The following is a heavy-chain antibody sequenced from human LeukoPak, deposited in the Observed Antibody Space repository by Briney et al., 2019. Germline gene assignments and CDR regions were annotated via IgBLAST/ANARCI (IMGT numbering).Heavy chain of an antibody. J-gene: IGHJ4*02. Sequence: SETLSLTCTVSGDSISNYYWSWIRQSPGKKLEWIGYMYNRGSTIYNPSLKSRVTISTDTSKNQFSLRLTSVTAADTAVHYCARAEKAVTGTLDYWGQRTLITVSS. CDR1: GDSISNYY. CDR3: ARAEKAVTGTLDY. V-gene: IGHV4-59*01. CDR2: MYNRGST. D-gene: IGHD6-19*01.